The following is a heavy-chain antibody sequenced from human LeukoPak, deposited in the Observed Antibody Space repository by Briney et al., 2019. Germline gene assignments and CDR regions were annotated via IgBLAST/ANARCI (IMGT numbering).Heavy chain of an antibody. CDR2: INPNSGGT. Sequence: ASVKVSCKASGYTFTVYSIHWLRQAPGQGLEWMGWINPNSGGTNYAQKFQGWVTMTRDTSISTAYMELSRLRSDDTAVYYCARGGVCSGGSRYAFYFDLWGRGTLVTVSS. CDR3: ARGGVCSGGSRYAFYFDL. D-gene: IGHD2-15*01. J-gene: IGHJ2*01. CDR1: GYTFTVYS. V-gene: IGHV1-2*04.